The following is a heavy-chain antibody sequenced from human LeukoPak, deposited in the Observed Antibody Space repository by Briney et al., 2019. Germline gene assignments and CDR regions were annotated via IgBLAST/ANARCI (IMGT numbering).Heavy chain of an antibody. J-gene: IGHJ4*02. D-gene: IGHD5-12*01. CDR3: ARRRIVATIDY. CDR1: GGSISSSNYY. Sequence: SETLSLTCVVSGGSISSSNYYWGWIRQPPGKGLEWIGSIYYSGSTYYNPSLKSRVTISVDTSKNQFSLKLSSVTAADTAVHYCARRRIVATIDYWGQGTLVTVSS. V-gene: IGHV4-39*01. CDR2: IYYSGST.